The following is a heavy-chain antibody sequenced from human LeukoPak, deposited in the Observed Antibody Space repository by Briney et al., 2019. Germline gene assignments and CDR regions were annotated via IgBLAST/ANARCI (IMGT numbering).Heavy chain of an antibody. V-gene: IGHV3-23*01. CDR1: GFPFSNHA. J-gene: IGHJ4*02. CDR3: AKDLVVAFDY. Sequence: PGGSLRLSCAASGFPFSNHAMSWVRQPPGKGLEWVAAISNGNTYYADSVRGRFAISGDNSKNTLYLQMNSLRAEDTAVYYCAKDLVVAFDYWGQGTLVTVSS. D-gene: IGHD2-2*01. CDR2: ISNGNT.